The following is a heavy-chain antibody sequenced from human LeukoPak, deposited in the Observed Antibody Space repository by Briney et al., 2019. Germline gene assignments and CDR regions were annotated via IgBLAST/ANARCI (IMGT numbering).Heavy chain of an antibody. CDR1: GFTFSSYG. J-gene: IGHJ4*02. CDR3: AKGTNDPSAYHVDY. Sequence: GGSLRLSCAASGFTFSSYGMHWVRQAPGKGLEWVAFIRYDGSSKYYADSVKGRFTISRDNSKSTLYLHMKSLRVEDTAVYYCAKGTNDPSAYHVDYWGQGTLLTVSS. CDR2: IRYDGSSK. D-gene: IGHD3-22*01. V-gene: IGHV3-30*02.